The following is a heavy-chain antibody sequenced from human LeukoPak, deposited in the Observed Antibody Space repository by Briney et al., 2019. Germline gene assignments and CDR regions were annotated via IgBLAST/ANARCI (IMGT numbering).Heavy chain of an antibody. D-gene: IGHD1-1*01. CDR1: GFTFSSYA. Sequence: GGSLRLSCAASGFTFSSYAMSWVRQAPGKGLEWVSAISGSGGSTYYADSVKGRFTISRDNAKNSLYLQMNSLRVEDTAIYYCARDPYNGAYSEGYYYYYMDVWGKGTTVTVSS. CDR3: ARDPYNGAYSEGYYYYYMDV. J-gene: IGHJ6*03. CDR2: ISGSGGST. V-gene: IGHV3-23*01.